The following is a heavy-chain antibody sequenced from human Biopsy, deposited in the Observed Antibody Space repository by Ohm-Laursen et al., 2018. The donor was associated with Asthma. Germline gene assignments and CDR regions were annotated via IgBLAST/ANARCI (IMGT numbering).Heavy chain of an antibody. V-gene: IGHV1-3*01. Sequence: ATVKISCKASGYTFISYAIHWVCQAPGQRLEWMGWINAGNGNTKYSQKFQGRVTITRDTSASTAYMELSSLRSEDTAVYYCARAGALIVGATMGYWGQGTLVTVSS. CDR1: GYTFISYA. J-gene: IGHJ4*02. CDR2: INAGNGNT. D-gene: IGHD1-26*01. CDR3: ARAGALIVGATMGY.